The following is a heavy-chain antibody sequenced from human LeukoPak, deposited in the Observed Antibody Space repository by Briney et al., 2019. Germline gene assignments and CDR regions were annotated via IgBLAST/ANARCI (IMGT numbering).Heavy chain of an antibody. CDR1: GYSISSGYY. J-gene: IGHJ5*02. Sequence: SETLSLTCAVSGYSISSGYYWGWIRQPPGKGLEWIGSIYHSGSTYYNPSLKSRVTISVDTSKNQFSLKLSSVTAADTAVYYCAGGGTGNWFDPWGQGTLVTVSS. D-gene: IGHD1-1*01. V-gene: IGHV4-38-2*01. CDR3: AGGGTGNWFDP. CDR2: IYHSGST.